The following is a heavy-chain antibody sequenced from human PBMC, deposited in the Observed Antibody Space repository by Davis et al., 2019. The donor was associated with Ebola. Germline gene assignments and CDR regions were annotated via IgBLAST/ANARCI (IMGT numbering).Heavy chain of an antibody. D-gene: IGHD5-12*01. J-gene: IGHJ2*01. CDR2: IYWDDDK. CDR1: GFSLPTRGVG. V-gene: IGHV2-5*02. Sequence: SGPTLVKPTQTLTLTCTFSGFSLPTRGVGVGWIRQPPGKALEWLALIYWDDDKRYSTSLKTRLTISKDTSKNQVVLTMTNMDPVDTATYYCARSRYIVATPDYWYFDLWGRGTLVTVSS. CDR3: ARSRYIVATPDYWYFDL.